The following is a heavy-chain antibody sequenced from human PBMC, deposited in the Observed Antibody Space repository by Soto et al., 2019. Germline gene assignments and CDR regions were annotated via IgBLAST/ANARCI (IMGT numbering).Heavy chain of an antibody. CDR3: AKEGYYYDSSGLGFY. D-gene: IGHD3-22*01. Sequence: PGGSLRLSCAASGFTFSSYAISWVRQAPGKGLEWVSAISGSGGSTYYADSVKGRFTISRDNSKNTLYLQMNSLRAEDTAVYYCAKEGYYYDSSGLGFYWGQGTLVTVSS. CDR2: ISGSGGST. CDR1: GFTFSSYA. V-gene: IGHV3-23*01. J-gene: IGHJ1*01.